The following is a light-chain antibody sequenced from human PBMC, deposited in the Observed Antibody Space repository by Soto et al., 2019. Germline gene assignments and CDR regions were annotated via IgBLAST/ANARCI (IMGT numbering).Light chain of an antibody. CDR1: SSDVGGYNY. V-gene: IGLV2-14*01. CDR2: EVS. J-gene: IGLJ2*01. Sequence: QSALTQPASVSGSPGQSITISCTGTSSDVGGYNYVSWYQQHPGKVPKVMIFEVSNRPSGISHRFSGSKSGNTASLTISGLQAEDEAHYYCSSYTTSGTLLFGGGTKVTVL. CDR3: SSYTTSGTLL.